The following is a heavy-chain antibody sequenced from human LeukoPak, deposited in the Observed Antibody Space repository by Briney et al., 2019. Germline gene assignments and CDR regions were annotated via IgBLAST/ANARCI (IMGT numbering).Heavy chain of an antibody. CDR3: ASAPYNWNDGGYFDY. D-gene: IGHD1-20*01. V-gene: IGHV3-53*01. CDR1: GFTVSSNY. Sequence: LGGSLRLSCAASGFTVSSNYMSWVRQAPGKGLEWVSVIYSGGSTYYADSVKGRFTISRDNSKNTLYLQMNSLRAEDTAVYYCASAPYNWNDGGYFDYWGQGTLVTVSS. CDR2: IYSGGST. J-gene: IGHJ4*02.